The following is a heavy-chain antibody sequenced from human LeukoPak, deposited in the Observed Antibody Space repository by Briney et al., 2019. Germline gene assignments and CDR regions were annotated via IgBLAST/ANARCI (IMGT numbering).Heavy chain of an antibody. D-gene: IGHD1/OR15-1a*01. Sequence: GGSLRLSCAASGFTFSDYSMNWVRQAPGKGLEWVASVNTVSSYIYYADSMRGRFTISRDNAKNSLFLQMNSLRAEDTAVYYCARLRRNSDKSDFFYYYDHWGQGTLVTVSS. V-gene: IGHV3-21*01. CDR3: ARLRRNSDKSDFFYYYDH. J-gene: IGHJ4*02. CDR1: GFTFSDYS. CDR2: VNTVSSYI.